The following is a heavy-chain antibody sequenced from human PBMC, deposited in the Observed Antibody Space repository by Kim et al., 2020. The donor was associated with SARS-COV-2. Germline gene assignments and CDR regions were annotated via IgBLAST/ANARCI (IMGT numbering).Heavy chain of an antibody. J-gene: IGHJ4*02. CDR1: GGSFSGYY. CDR2: INHSGST. D-gene: IGHD3-10*01. Sequence: SETLSLTCAVYGGSFSGYYWSWIRQPPGKGLEWIGEINHSGSTNYNPSLKSRVTISVDTSKNQFSLKLSSVTAADTAVYYCARGLPRSTFYYGSGSYYPYGYWGQGTLVTVSS. V-gene: IGHV4-34*01. CDR3: ARGLPRSTFYYGSGSYYPYGY.